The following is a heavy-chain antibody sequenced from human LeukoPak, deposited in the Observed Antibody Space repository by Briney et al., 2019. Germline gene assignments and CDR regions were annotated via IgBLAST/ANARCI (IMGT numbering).Heavy chain of an antibody. V-gene: IGHV3-7*01. D-gene: IGHD3-22*01. Sequence: GGSLRLSCAASGFTFSSYWMSWDRQAPGKGLEWVANIKQDGSEKYYVDSVKGRFTISRDNAKNSLYLQMSSLRADDTAVYYCARDRLLYYYDSGPTGHFQHWGQGTLVTV. CDR2: IKQDGSEK. J-gene: IGHJ1*01. CDR1: GFTFSSYW. CDR3: ARDRLLYYYDSGPTGHFQH.